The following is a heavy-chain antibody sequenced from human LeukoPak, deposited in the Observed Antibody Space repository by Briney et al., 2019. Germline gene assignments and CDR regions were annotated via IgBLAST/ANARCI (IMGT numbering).Heavy chain of an antibody. J-gene: IGHJ4*02. CDR1: GGSISSYY. V-gene: IGHV4-59*12. CDR3: ARDGRVYDYVWGSYRYIYFDY. Sequence: PSETLSLTCSVSGGSISSYYWSWIRQPPGKGLEWIGYIYYSGSTNYNPSLKSRVTMSVDTSKNQFSLKLSSVTAADTAVYYCARDGRVYDYVWGSYRYIYFDYWGQGTLVTVSS. D-gene: IGHD3-16*02. CDR2: IYYSGST.